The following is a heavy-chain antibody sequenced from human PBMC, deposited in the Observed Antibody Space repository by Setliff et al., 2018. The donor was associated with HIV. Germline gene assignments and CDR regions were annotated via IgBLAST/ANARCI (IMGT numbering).Heavy chain of an antibody. CDR1: GGSIRSYC. CDR3: HSGYDTEEQSYFDY. CDR2: ISSSSST. D-gene: IGHD5-12*01. Sequence: PSETLSLTCTVSGGSIRSYCWSWIRQPPGKGLEWVSSISSSSSTTYADSVKDRFTISRDNAKNTLYLQMNSLRAEDTGVYYCHSGYDTEEQSYFDYWGQGELVTVSS. V-gene: IGHV3-74*01. J-gene: IGHJ4*02.